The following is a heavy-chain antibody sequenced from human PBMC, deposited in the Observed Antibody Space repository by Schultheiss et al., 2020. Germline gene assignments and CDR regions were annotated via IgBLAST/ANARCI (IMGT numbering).Heavy chain of an antibody. D-gene: IGHD1-26*01. Sequence: GGSLRLSCAASGFTFSSYAMHWVRQAPGKGLEWVSTISGSGGSTYYADSVKGRFTISRDNSKNTLYLQMNSLRAEDTAVYYCARGSWSYHVYYFDYWGQGTLVT. CDR1: GFTFSSYA. CDR2: ISGSGGST. CDR3: ARGSWSYHVYYFDY. V-gene: IGHV3-23*01. J-gene: IGHJ4*02.